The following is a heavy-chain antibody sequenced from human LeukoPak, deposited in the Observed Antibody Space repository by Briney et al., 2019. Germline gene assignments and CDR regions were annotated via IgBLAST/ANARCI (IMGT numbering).Heavy chain of an antibody. CDR3: ARDGSRYCSGGSCYKDNCFDP. V-gene: IGHV3-33*01. CDR2: IWYDGSNK. J-gene: IGHJ5*02. Sequence: GGSLRHSCAASGYTFSSYGMHWVRQAPGKGLEWVAVIWYDGSNKYYADSVKGRFTISRDNSKNTLYLQMNSLRAEDTAVYYCARDGSRYCSGGSCYKDNCFDPWGQGTLVTVSS. CDR1: GYTFSSYG. D-gene: IGHD2-15*01.